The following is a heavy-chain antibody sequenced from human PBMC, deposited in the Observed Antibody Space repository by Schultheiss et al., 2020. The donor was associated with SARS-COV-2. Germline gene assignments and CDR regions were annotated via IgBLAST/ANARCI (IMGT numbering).Heavy chain of an antibody. CDR1: GGSFTAYY. D-gene: IGHD1-26*01. CDR2: INYSGSV. CDR3: ARSFGVGALDY. Sequence: SETLSLNCAVYGGSFTAYYWSWVRQSPGRGLEWIGDINYSGSVKYNPSLKSRVTISADRSKNQISLKLSSVTAADTAVYYCARSFGVGALDYWGQGTLVTVSS. V-gene: IGHV4-34*01. J-gene: IGHJ4*02.